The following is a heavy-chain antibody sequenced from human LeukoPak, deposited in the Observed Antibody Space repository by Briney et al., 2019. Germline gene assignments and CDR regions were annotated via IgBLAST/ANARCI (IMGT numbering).Heavy chain of an antibody. CDR3: ARIKPYYYGSGSYYNGYCFDY. CDR1: GITFSSYA. V-gene: IGHV3-30*01. D-gene: IGHD3-10*01. Sequence: GGSLRLSCAASGITFSSYAMDWVRQAPGKGLEWVAVISYDGSSKYYADSVKGRFTISRDNSKITLYLQMNSLRTEDTAVYYCARIKPYYYGSGSYYNGYCFDYWGQGTLVTVSS. CDR2: ISYDGSSK. J-gene: IGHJ4*02.